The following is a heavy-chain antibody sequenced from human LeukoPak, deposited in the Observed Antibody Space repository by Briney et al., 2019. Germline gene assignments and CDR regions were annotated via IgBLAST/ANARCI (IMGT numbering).Heavy chain of an antibody. Sequence: GASVKVSCKASGYTFTSYYMHWVRQAPGQGLEWMGIINPSGGSTSYAQKFQGRVTMTRDMSTSTVYMELSSLRSEDTAVYYCARDCFPGHRVDAFDIWGQGTMVTVSS. CDR2: INPSGGST. V-gene: IGHV1-46*01. J-gene: IGHJ3*02. CDR1: GYTFTSYY. CDR3: ARDCFPGHRVDAFDI.